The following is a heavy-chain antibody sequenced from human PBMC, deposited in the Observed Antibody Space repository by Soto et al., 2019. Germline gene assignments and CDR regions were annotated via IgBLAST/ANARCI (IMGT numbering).Heavy chain of an antibody. CDR2: ISSSSSYI. D-gene: IGHD5-12*01. J-gene: IGHJ6*02. CDR1: GFTFSSYS. Sequence: PGGSLRLSCAASGFTFSSYSMNWVRQAPGKGLEWVSSISSSSSYIYYADSVKGRFTISRDNAKNSLYLQMNSLRAEDTAVYYCARKKLRHYYYYGMDVWAKGPRSPSP. V-gene: IGHV3-21*01. CDR3: ARKKLRHYYYYGMDV.